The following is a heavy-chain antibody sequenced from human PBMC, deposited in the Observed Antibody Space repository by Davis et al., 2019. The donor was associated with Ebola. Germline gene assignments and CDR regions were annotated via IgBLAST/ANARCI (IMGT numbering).Heavy chain of an antibody. Sequence: GESLKISCAASGFTLSDYYMSWIRQAPGKGLEWVSSIRSSDTTIYYSDPVKGRFTVSRDNAKNSLYLQMNSLRAEDTAVYYCARETFYYYDSSGYLHAFDIWGQGTMVTVSS. V-gene: IGHV3-11*04. D-gene: IGHD3-22*01. CDR2: IRSSDTTI. J-gene: IGHJ3*02. CDR1: GFTLSDYY. CDR3: ARETFYYYDSSGYLHAFDI.